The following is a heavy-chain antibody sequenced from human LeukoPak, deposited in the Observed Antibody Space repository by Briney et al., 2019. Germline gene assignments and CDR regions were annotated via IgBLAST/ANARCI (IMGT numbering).Heavy chain of an antibody. V-gene: IGHV3-30*02. CDR2: IRHDGSNH. Sequence: SGGSLRLSCAASGFTFSNYGMHWVRQVPGKGLEWVAFIRHDGSNHYFPDSVKGRFTISRDNSKNTVYLRVNSLRDEDTAVYYCARVVRFSWYSSSWYDYWGQGTLVTVSS. J-gene: IGHJ4*02. CDR3: ARVVRFSWYSSSWYDY. CDR1: GFTFSNYG. D-gene: IGHD6-13*01.